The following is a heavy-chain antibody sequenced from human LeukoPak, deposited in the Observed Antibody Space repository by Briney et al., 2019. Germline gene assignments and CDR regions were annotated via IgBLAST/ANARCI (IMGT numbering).Heavy chain of an antibody. CDR1: GFTFSSYE. CDR2: ISSSGSTI. CDR3: ARDRSIAARQDYFDY. J-gene: IGHJ4*02. D-gene: IGHD6-6*01. V-gene: IGHV3-48*03. Sequence: AAGSLRLSCAASGFTFSSYEMNWVRQAPGKGLEWVSYISSSGSTIYYADSVKGRFTISRDNAKNSLYLQMTSLRAEDTAVYYCARDRSIAARQDYFDYWGQGTLVTVSS.